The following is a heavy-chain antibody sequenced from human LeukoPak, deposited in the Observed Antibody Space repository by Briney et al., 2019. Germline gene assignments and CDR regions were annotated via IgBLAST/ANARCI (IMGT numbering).Heavy chain of an antibody. D-gene: IGHD1-26*01. CDR3: AKAHGWELPNYFDY. CDR1: GFTFDDYA. Sequence: PGGSLRLSCAASGFTFDDYAMHWVRQAPGEGLEWVSGISWNSGSIGYADSVKGRFTISRDNAKNSLYLQMNSLRAEDMALYYCAKAHGWELPNYFDYWGQGTLVTVSS. V-gene: IGHV3-9*03. CDR2: ISWNSGSI. J-gene: IGHJ4*02.